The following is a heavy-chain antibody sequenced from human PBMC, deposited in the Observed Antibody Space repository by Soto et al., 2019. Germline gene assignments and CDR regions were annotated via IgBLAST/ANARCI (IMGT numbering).Heavy chain of an antibody. V-gene: IGHV3-7*03. Sequence: RLSCAASGFTFSSYWMSWVRQAPGKGLEWVANIKQDGSEKCYVDSVKGRFTISRDNAKNSLYLQMNSLRAEDTAVYYCAREFGWSYSISSMEGPEGYWGQGTLVTVSS. CDR1: GFTFSSYW. CDR3: AREFGWSYSISSMEGPEGY. CDR2: IKQDGSEK. D-gene: IGHD6-6*01. J-gene: IGHJ4*02.